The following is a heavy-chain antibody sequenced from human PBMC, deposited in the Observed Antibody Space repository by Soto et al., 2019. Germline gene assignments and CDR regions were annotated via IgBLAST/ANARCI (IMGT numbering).Heavy chain of an antibody. CDR1: GGSVSSGSHY. J-gene: IGHJ6*02. CDR3: ARNILHSSSSVYYYYGMDV. D-gene: IGHD6-6*01. V-gene: IGHV4-61*01. Sequence: SETLSLTCTVSGGSVSSGSHYWSWIRQPPGKGLEWVGYNYNTGSTNYNPSLKSRVTISVDMSKNQFSLKLRSVTTADTAVYYCARNILHSSSSVYYYYGMDVWGRGTTVTVSS. CDR2: NYNTGST.